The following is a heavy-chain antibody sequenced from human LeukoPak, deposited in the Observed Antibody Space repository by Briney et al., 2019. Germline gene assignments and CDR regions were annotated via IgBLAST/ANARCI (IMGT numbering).Heavy chain of an antibody. J-gene: IGHJ5*02. CDR1: GGSINSNNYY. CDR3: ARHWIAAAVGFDP. V-gene: IGHV4-39*01. CDR2: IYYSGST. Sequence: SETLSLTCTVSGGSINSNNYYWAWIRQPPGKGLESIGSIYYSGSTYYNPSLKSRVTISVDTSKNQFSLKLSSVTAADTAVYYCARHWIAAAVGFDPWGQGTLVTVSS. D-gene: IGHD6-13*01.